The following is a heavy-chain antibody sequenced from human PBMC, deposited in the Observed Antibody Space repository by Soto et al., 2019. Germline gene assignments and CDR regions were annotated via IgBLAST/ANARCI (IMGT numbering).Heavy chain of an antibody. CDR3: AREKKTGDLEWPLASLYGMDV. Sequence: ASVKVSCKASGYTFTSYGISWVRQAPGQGLEWMGWISAYNGNTNYAQKLQGRVTMTTDTSTSTAYMELRSLRSDDTAVYYCAREKKTGDLEWPLASLYGMDVWGPGTTVTL. CDR1: GYTFTSYG. J-gene: IGHJ6*02. V-gene: IGHV1-18*01. D-gene: IGHD3-3*01. CDR2: ISAYNGNT.